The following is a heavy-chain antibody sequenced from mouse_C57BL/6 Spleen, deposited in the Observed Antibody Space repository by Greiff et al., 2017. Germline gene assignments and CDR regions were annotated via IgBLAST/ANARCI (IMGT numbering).Heavy chain of an antibody. CDR2: IDPSDSYT. J-gene: IGHJ3*01. CDR1: GSTFTSYW. Sequence: QVQLQQPGAELVMPGASVKLSCTASGSTFTSYWMHWVKQRPGQGLEWIGEIDPSDSYTNYNQTFKGKATLTVDKYSRQAYMQLSSLTSEDSAVYYCARSGGNYVRFAYWGQGTLVTVSA. CDR3: ARSGGNYVRFAY. D-gene: IGHD2-1*01. V-gene: IGHV1-69*01.